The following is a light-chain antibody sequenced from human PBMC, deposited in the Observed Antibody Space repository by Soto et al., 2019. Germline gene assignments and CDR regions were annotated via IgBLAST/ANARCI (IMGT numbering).Light chain of an antibody. V-gene: IGKV1-5*03. J-gene: IGKJ1*01. CDR2: KAS. Sequence: DIQMTQSPSTLSASVGDRVTITCRASQTIDSWLAWYQQRPGKPPNLLIYKASTLASGVPSRFSGSGSGTEFTPTINSLQPDDFATYYCQQYHIYSGTFGQGTKVDI. CDR3: QQYHIYSGT. CDR1: QTIDSW.